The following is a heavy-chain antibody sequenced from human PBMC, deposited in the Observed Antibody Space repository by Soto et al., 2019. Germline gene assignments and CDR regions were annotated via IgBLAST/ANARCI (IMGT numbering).Heavy chain of an antibody. J-gene: IGHJ4*02. CDR2: ISGSGGGP. D-gene: IGHD6-25*01. CDR1: GFTFRSYA. V-gene: IGHV3-23*01. CDR3: AKDGKVRVCSGWTRFDC. Sequence: EVQLLESGGGLVQPGGSLRLSCAASGFTFRSYAMTWVRQAPGKGLEWVSAISGSGGGPYYADSVKGRFTISRDNSKNTQYLQMNSLRADDTAVYYCAKDGKVRVCSGWTRFDCWGQGTLVTVSS.